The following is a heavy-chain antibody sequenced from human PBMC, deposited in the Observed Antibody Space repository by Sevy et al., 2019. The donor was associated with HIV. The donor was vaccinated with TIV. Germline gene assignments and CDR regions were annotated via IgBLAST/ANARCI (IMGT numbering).Heavy chain of an antibody. CDR2: LYHSGTT. CDR1: GYSMTSGYF. Sequence: SELSLTCAVSGYSMTSGYFWGWIRQSPGKGLEWIGSLYHSGTTYYSPSLKSRVTLSVDTSKNQFSLKVRSVTAADTAVYYCARVDSSGWSDYWGQGTLVTVSS. J-gene: IGHJ4*02. CDR3: ARVDSSGWSDY. V-gene: IGHV4-38-2*01. D-gene: IGHD6-13*01.